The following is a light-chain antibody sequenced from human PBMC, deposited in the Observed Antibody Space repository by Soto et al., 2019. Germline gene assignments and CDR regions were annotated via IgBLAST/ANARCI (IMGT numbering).Light chain of an antibody. V-gene: IGLV2-8*01. CDR1: SSDVGGYDY. J-gene: IGLJ2*01. CDR2: EVN. Sequence: QSALTQPPSASGSPGQSVTISCTGTSSDVGGYDYVSWYQQYPGKAPKLMIFEVNKRPSGVPDRFSGSKSGNTASLTVSGXXXXXXXXXHCSSYAGSNNVVFGGGTKVTVL. CDR3: SSYAGSNNVV.